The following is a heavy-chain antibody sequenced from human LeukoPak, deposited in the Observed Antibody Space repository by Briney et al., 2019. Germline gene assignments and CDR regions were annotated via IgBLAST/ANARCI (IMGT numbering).Heavy chain of an antibody. CDR2: ISYDGSNK. J-gene: IGHJ4*02. Sequence: GGSLRLSCAASGFTFSSYAMHWVRQAPGKGLEWVAVISYDGSNKYYADSVKGRFTISRDNSKNTLYLQMNSLRAEDTAVYYCAKDRDVVVVVAATPLDYWGQGTLVTVSS. CDR3: AKDRDVVVVVAATPLDY. CDR1: GFTFSSYA. V-gene: IGHV3-30-3*01. D-gene: IGHD2-15*01.